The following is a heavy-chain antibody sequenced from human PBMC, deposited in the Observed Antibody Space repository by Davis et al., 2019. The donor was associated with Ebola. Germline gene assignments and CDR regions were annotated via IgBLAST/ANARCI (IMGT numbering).Heavy chain of an antibody. V-gene: IGHV3-23*01. CDR3: AKGQVGASLDY. D-gene: IGHD1-26*01. CDR1: GFIFSTYV. J-gene: IGHJ4*02. Sequence: PGGSLRLSCSASGFIFSTYVMSWVRQAPGKGLEWVSTLGTSADTYYADSVKGRFTISRDNSKNTLYLQMNGLRVEDTAIYYCAKGQVGASLDYWGQGTLVTVSS. CDR2: LGTSADT.